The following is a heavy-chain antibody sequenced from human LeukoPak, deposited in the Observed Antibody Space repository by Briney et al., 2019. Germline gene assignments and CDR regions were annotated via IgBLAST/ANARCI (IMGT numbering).Heavy chain of an antibody. D-gene: IGHD3-9*01. J-gene: IGHJ4*02. Sequence: SETLSLTCAVYGGSFSGYYWSWIRQPPGKGLEWIGSIYYSGSTYYNPSLKSRVTISVDTSKNQFSLKLSSVTAADTAVYYCAVGSYDILTGYYLWGQGTLVTVSS. CDR2: IYYSGST. V-gene: IGHV4-34*01. CDR1: GGSFSGYY. CDR3: AVGSYDILTGYYL.